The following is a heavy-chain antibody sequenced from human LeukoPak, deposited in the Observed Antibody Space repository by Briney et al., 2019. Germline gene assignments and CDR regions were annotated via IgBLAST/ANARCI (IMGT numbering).Heavy chain of an antibody. CDR1: GFTFSSYS. Sequence: PGGSLRLSCAASGFTFSSYSMNWVRQAPGKGLEWVSYISSSGSTIYYADSVKGRFTISRDNAKNSLYLQMNSLRAEDTAVYYCARTPGIAAAGEIDYWGQGTLVTVSS. D-gene: IGHD6-13*01. CDR2: ISSSGSTI. V-gene: IGHV3-48*04. J-gene: IGHJ4*02. CDR3: ARTPGIAAAGEIDY.